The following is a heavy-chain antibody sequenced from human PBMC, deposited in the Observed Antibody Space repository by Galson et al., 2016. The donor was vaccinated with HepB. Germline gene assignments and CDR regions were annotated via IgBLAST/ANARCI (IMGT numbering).Heavy chain of an antibody. CDR2: ITGDGSCT. J-gene: IGHJ5*01. Sequence: SLRLSCAASGFTFSSYWMSWVRQAPGKGLEWVSRITGDGSCTIYADSVKGRFTVSKDNSQNTVFLQMNSLRAEDTAVYFCAKGTDQYEAWGQGTLVTVSS. D-gene: IGHD3-10*01. V-gene: IGHV3-74*01. CDR1: GFTFSSYW. CDR3: AKGTDQYEA.